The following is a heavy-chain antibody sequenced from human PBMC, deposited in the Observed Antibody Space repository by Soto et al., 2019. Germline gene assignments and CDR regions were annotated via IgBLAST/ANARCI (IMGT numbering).Heavy chain of an antibody. V-gene: IGHV4-59*01. D-gene: IGHD3-16*02. CDR3: ARTVIGGFDY. J-gene: IGHJ4*02. CDR1: GGSISSDC. Sequence: SETLSLTCTVSGGSISSDCWSWIRQPPGKGLEWIAYIYYSGSTNYNPSLKSRVAISGDTSKNQFSLKLSSVTAADTAVYYCARTVIGGFDYWGQGTLVTVSS. CDR2: IYYSGST.